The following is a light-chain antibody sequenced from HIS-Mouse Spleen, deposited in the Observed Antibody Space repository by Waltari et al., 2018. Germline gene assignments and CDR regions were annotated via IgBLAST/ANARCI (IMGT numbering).Light chain of an antibody. CDR2: EGS. Sequence: QSALTQPASVSGSPGQSITISCTGTSSDVGRYNLVSWYQQHPSKAPKLMIYEGSKRPSGVSNRFSGSKSGNTASLTISVLQAEDEADYYCCSYAGSSTWVFGGGTKLTVL. CDR3: CSYAGSSTWV. J-gene: IGLJ3*02. CDR1: SSDVGRYNL. V-gene: IGLV2-23*01.